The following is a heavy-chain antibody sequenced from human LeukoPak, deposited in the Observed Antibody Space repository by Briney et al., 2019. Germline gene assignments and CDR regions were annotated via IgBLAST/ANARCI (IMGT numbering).Heavy chain of an antibody. CDR2: IYYSGST. J-gene: IGHJ6*02. Sequence: SETLSLICTVSGGSISSYYWSWIRQPPGKGLEWIGYIYYSGSTNYNPSLKSRVTISVDTSKNQFSLKLSSVTAADTAVYYCAGAGADPDFWYYYGMDVWGQGTTVTVSS. CDR1: GGSISSYY. CDR3: AGAGADPDFWYYYGMDV. V-gene: IGHV4-59*01. D-gene: IGHD3/OR15-3a*01.